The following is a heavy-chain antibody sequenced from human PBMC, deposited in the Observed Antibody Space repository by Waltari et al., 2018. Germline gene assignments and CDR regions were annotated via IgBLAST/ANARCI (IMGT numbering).Heavy chain of an antibody. CDR1: GFTFSSYS. D-gene: IGHD3-10*01. CDR3: ARDPRGLSPFDY. Sequence: VQLVESGGGLVKPGGSLSLSCAASGFTFSSYSMNWVRQAPGKGLEWVSSISSSSSYIYYADSVKGRFTISRDNAKNSLYLQMNSLRADDTAVYYCARDPRGLSPFDYWGQGTLVTVSS. J-gene: IGHJ4*02. V-gene: IGHV3-21*01. CDR2: ISSSSSYI.